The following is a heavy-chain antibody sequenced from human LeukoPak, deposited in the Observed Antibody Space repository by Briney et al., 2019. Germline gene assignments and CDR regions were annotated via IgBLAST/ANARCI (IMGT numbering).Heavy chain of an antibody. Sequence: SETLSLTCTVSGYSISSGYYWGWIRQPPGKGLEWIGSIYHSGSTYYNPSLKSRVTISVDTSKTQFSLKLSSVTAADTAVYYCARYYYDSSGTTTDYWGQGTLVTVSS. V-gene: IGHV4-38-2*02. CDR3: ARYYYDSSGTTTDY. CDR2: IYHSGST. CDR1: GYSISSGYY. D-gene: IGHD3-22*01. J-gene: IGHJ4*02.